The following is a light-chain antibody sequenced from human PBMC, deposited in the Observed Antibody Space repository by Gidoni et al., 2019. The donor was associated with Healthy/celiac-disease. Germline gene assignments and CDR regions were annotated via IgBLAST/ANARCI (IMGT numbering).Light chain of an antibody. V-gene: IGLV2-14*01. CDR1: SSDVGGYNY. Sequence: QSALTQPASVSGSPGQSITISCTGTSSDVGGYNYVSWYQQHPVKAPKLMIYEVSNRPSGVSNRFSGSKSGNTASLTISGRQAEDEADYYCSAYTSSSTVVFGGGTKLTVL. J-gene: IGLJ2*01. CDR2: EVS. CDR3: SAYTSSSTVV.